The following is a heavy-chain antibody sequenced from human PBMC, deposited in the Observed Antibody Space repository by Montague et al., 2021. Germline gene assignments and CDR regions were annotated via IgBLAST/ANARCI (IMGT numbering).Heavy chain of an antibody. J-gene: IGHJ5*02. V-gene: IGHV4-59*08. Sequence: SETLSLTCTVSSGSIFHAHWSWVRQPPGKGLEWLGSMFYGGATSNNPSLKSRVTMSIDTSTNQFSLKLSFVTAADTAVYYCAKQDYFVSGTSYKGFDPWGPEILGSVAS. CDR1: SGSIFHAH. CDR3: AKQDYFVSGTSYKGFDP. D-gene: IGHD3-10*01. CDR2: MFYGGAT.